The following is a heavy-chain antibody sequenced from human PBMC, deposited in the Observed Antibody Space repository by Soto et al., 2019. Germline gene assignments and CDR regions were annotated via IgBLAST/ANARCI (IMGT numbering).Heavy chain of an antibody. D-gene: IGHD1-26*01. Sequence: GGSLRLSCAASGFTFSSYGMHWVRQAPGKGLEWVAVISYDGSNKYYADSVKGRFTISRDNSKNTLYLQMNSLRAEDTAVYYCAKVSVGASVDYWGQGTLVTVSS. CDR2: ISYDGSNK. CDR3: AKVSVGASVDY. CDR1: GFTFSSYG. J-gene: IGHJ4*02. V-gene: IGHV3-30*18.